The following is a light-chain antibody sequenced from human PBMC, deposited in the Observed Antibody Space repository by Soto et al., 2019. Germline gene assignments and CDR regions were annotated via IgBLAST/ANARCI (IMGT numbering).Light chain of an antibody. CDR2: DVT. V-gene: IGLV2-14*01. Sequence: QSALTQPASVSGSPGQSITISCTGTSSDVGIYNYVSWYQQHPGKAPKLIIYDVTNRPSGVSNRFSGSKSGNTASLTISGLQGEDEADYYCSSYTSSSTLVVFGGGTKVTVL. J-gene: IGLJ2*01. CDR1: SSDVGIYNY. CDR3: SSYTSSSTLVV.